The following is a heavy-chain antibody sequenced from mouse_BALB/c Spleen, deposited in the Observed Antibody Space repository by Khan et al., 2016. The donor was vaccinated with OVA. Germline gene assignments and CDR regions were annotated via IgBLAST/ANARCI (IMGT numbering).Heavy chain of an antibody. Sequence: VQLKESGPGLVKPSQSLSLTCTVTGYSITSEYTWNWIRQFPGNKLEWMGFISYSGNTRYNSSLKSRISITRDTSKNQFFLQLNSVTSEDTATYYCARKDYYDYDPFPYWGQGTLVTVSA. CDR1: GYSITSEYT. J-gene: IGHJ3*01. CDR3: ARKDYYDYDPFPY. CDR2: ISYSGNT. V-gene: IGHV3-2*02. D-gene: IGHD2-4*01.